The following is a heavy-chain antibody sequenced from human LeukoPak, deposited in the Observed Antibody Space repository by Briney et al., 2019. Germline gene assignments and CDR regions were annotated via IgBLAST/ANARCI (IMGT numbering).Heavy chain of an antibody. CDR3: ARSLRFLEWLPTFDP. CDR2: NYYSGST. CDR1: GGSISSGGYY. V-gene: IGHV4-31*03. Sequence: SETLSLTCTVSGGSISSGGYYWSWIRQHPGKGLEWIGYNYYSGSTYYNPSLKSRVTISVDTSKNQFSLKLSSVTAADTAVYYCARSLRFLEWLPTFDPWGQGTLVTVSS. D-gene: IGHD3-3*01. J-gene: IGHJ5*02.